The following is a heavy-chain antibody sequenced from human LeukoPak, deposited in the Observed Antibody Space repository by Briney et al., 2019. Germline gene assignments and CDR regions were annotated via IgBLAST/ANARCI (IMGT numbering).Heavy chain of an antibody. J-gene: IGHJ4*02. Sequence: ASVKVSCKASGYTFTSYGISWVRQAPGQGLEWMGWISAYNGSTNYAQKLQGRVTMTTDTSTSTAYMELRSLRSDDTAVYYCARVISQYDSGGIFDYWGQGTLVTVSS. CDR1: GYTFTSYG. CDR2: ISAYNGST. D-gene: IGHD3-22*01. V-gene: IGHV1-18*01. CDR3: ARVISQYDSGGIFDY.